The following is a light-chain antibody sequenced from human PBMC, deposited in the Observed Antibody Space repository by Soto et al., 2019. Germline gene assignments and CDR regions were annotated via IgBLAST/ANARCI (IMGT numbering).Light chain of an antibody. CDR3: QQYDSVFT. CDR1: QDITNY. V-gene: IGKV1-33*01. CDR2: GAS. J-gene: IGKJ5*01. Sequence: DIEMAQSPSSLSASVGDRVTITGQASQDITNYLNWYQQKPGKAPNLLIYGASNLETGVPSRFSGSGSGTDFTFTISSLQAEDIGTYFCQQYDSVFTFGQGTRLEIK.